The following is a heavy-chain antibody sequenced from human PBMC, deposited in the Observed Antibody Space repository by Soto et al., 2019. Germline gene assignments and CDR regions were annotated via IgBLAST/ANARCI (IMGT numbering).Heavy chain of an antibody. V-gene: IGHV3-21*01. Sequence: GGALRLSCAASAFTFSSYSMNWVRQAPGKGKEWVSCISSSSSYIYYADSVKGRFTISRDNAKNSLYLQMNSVRAEATAVYYCGRDDGSYYYGTDVWGPGTTVTASS. CDR2: ISSSSSYI. J-gene: IGHJ6*02. CDR1: AFTFSSYS. D-gene: IGHD6-25*01. CDR3: GRDDGSYYYGTDV.